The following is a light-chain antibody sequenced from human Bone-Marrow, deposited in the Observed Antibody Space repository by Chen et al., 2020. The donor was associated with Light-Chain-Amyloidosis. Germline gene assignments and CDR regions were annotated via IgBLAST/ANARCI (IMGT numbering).Light chain of an antibody. V-gene: IGLV3-21*02. CDR1: NIGSTS. J-gene: IGLJ3*02. Sequence: SYVLTQPSSVSGAPGQTATLAWGGNNIGSTSVHCYQQTPGQAPLLVVYDDSDRPSGIPERLSGSNSGNTATLTISRVEAGDEADYYCQVWDRSSDRPVFGGGTKLTVL. CDR3: QVWDRSSDRPV. CDR2: DDS.